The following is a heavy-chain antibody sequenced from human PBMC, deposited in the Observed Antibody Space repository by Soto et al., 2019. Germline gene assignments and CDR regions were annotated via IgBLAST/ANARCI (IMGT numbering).Heavy chain of an antibody. J-gene: IGHJ4*02. CDR3: ARGWDSSGYSQKYFDF. D-gene: IGHD3-22*01. V-gene: IGHV4-59*08. Sequence: SETLSLTCTVSGGSISSHYWSWIRQPPGKGLEWIGYIYYTGTTSYNPSLESRVTISVDTSKNQLSLKLSSVTAADTAVYYCARGWDSSGYSQKYFDFWGQGNMVTVSS. CDR1: GGSISSHY. CDR2: IYYTGTT.